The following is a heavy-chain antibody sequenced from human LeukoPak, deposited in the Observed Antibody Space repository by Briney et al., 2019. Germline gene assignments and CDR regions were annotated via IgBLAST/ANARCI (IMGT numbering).Heavy chain of an antibody. CDR2: IYSDGTT. J-gene: IGHJ4*02. D-gene: IGHD3-22*01. Sequence: PGGSLRLSCVVSGFTVSSNYMSWVRQAPGKGLECVSIIYSDGTTYYAYSVKGRFTISRDNSKNMVNLQMNSRRAEDTAIYYCTRDRYSGYHFGYWGQGSLVTVPS. V-gene: IGHV3-53*01. CDR3: TRDRYSGYHFGY. CDR1: GFTVSSNY.